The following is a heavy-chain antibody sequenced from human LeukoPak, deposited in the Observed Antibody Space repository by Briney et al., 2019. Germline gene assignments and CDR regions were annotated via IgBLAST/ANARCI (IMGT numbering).Heavy chain of an antibody. CDR1: GGTFSSYA. CDR3: ARDKGDVLLWFGELLED. Sequence: ASVKVSCKASGGTFSSYAISWVRQAPGQGLEWMGGVIPIFGTANYAQKLQGRVTITADESTSTAYMELSSLRSEDTAVYYCARDKGDVLLWFGELLEDWGQGTLVTVSS. CDR2: VIPIFGTA. V-gene: IGHV1-69*13. D-gene: IGHD3-10*01. J-gene: IGHJ4*02.